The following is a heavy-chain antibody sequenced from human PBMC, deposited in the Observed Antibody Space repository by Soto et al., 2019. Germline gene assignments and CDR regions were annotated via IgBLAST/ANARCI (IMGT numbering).Heavy chain of an antibody. V-gene: IGHV3-74*01. J-gene: IGHJ4*01. Sequence: GGSLRLSCAASGFTFSSHRMNWVRQAPGKGLVWVSRISGDGRTTSHADSVKGRFTISRDNAKNTLYLQVNSLRVEDTAVYYCARAGANCSSSSCYFDFWGQGILVNVSS. CDR3: ARAGANCSSSSCYFDF. CDR2: ISGDGRTT. D-gene: IGHD2-2*01. CDR1: GFTFSSHR.